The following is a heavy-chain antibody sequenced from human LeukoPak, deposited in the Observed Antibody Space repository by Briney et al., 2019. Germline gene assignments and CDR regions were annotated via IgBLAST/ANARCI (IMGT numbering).Heavy chain of an antibody. D-gene: IGHD4-17*01. Sequence: GGSLSLSCAASGFTFSSYAMSWVRQAPGKGLEWISGISGSGGSTDYADSVKGRFTISRDNSKNTLYLQMNSLRAEDTAVYYCANYGKHDYWGQGTLVTVSS. CDR1: GFTFSSYA. CDR3: ANYGKHDY. V-gene: IGHV3-23*01. CDR2: ISGSGGST. J-gene: IGHJ4*02.